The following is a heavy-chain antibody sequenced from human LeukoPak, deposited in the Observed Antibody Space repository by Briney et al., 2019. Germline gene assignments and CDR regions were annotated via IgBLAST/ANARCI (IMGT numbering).Heavy chain of an antibody. Sequence: KSSETLSLTCTVSGGSISSYYWSWIRQPAGKGLEGIGCIYNSGSTNYNPSLKSRVTMSVDTSKNQFSLKLSSVTAADTAVYYCARDKTYSSSWYYHYYYMDVWGKGTTVTISS. V-gene: IGHV4-4*07. D-gene: IGHD6-13*01. CDR2: IYNSGST. CDR3: ARDKTYSSSWYYHYYYMDV. J-gene: IGHJ6*03. CDR1: GGSISSYY.